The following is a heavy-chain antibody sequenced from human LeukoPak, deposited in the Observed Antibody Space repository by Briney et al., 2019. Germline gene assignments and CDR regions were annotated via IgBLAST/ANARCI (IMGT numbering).Heavy chain of an antibody. CDR3: ARKVLPDNWFDP. Sequence: GGSLRLSCAASGFTFSSYDMHWVRQATGKGLEWVSAIGTAGDTYYPGSVKGRFTISRDTAKNSLYLQMNSLRDEDTAVYYCARKVLPDNWFDPWGQGTLVTVSS. CDR2: IGTAGDT. V-gene: IGHV3-13*04. D-gene: IGHD2-8*02. J-gene: IGHJ5*02. CDR1: GFTFSSYD.